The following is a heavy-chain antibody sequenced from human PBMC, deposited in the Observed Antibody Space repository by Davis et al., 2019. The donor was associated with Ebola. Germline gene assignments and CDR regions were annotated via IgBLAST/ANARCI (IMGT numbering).Heavy chain of an antibody. CDR2: INPNGGTT. Sequence: AASVKVSCKAFGDTFISDYMNWVRQAPGQGLEWMGIINPNGGTTSYAQKVQGRVTMTRDTSTSTVYMELSSLKSEDTAVYYCATSSQTVPPDYWGQGTLVTVSS. D-gene: IGHD4-17*01. CDR1: GDTFISDY. J-gene: IGHJ4*02. V-gene: IGHV1-46*01. CDR3: ATSSQTVPPDY.